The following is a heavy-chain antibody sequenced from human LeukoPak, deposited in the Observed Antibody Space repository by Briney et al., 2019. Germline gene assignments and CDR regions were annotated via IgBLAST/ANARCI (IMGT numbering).Heavy chain of an antibody. V-gene: IGHV3-74*01. CDR2: INSDGSST. CDR1: GLTFSSHW. J-gene: IGHJ4*02. Sequence: GGSLRLSCAASGLTFSSHWMHWVRQVPGKGLVWVSYINSDGSSTNYADSVKGRFTISRDNAKNTVYLQMNSLRAEDTAMYYCTREIGYDGISWGSDYWGQGTLVTVSS. CDR3: TREIGYDGISWGSDY. D-gene: IGHD4-23*01.